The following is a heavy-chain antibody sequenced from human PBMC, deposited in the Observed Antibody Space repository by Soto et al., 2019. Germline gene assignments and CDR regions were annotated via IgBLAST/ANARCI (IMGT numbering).Heavy chain of an antibody. CDR2: IYPGDSHT. J-gene: IGHJ6*02. Sequence: GESLKISCRGSGYSFSTYWIGWVRQMPGKGLEWMGIIYPGDSHTIYSPSFQGQVTISADKSIRTAFLQWSSLKASDSAIYYCVRQGTMIGSRYGMDVWGQGTTVTVSS. CDR1: GYSFSTYW. V-gene: IGHV5-51*01. D-gene: IGHD3-22*01. CDR3: VRQGTMIGSRYGMDV.